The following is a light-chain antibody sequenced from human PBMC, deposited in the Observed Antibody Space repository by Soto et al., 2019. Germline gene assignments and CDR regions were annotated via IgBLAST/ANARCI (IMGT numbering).Light chain of an antibody. CDR3: QQYNNWPRT. CDR1: QSVYSK. CDR2: GAS. Sequence: EIVMTQSPVTLSVSPGERATLSCRASQSVYSKVAWYQQKPGQAPRLLFYGASTRATGIPGRFSASGSGTEFTLSISSLQSEDFAVYYCQQYNNWPRTFGQGTKVEI. J-gene: IGKJ1*01. V-gene: IGKV3-15*01.